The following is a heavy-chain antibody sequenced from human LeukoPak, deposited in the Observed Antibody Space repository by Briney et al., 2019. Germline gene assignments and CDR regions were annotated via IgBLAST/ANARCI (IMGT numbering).Heavy chain of an antibody. Sequence: PGGSLRLSCAGSGFTLTTHAMSWVRQSPGKGLEWVSAFSGSGSRTYYADSVKGRFTISRDNSKNSLYLQMNSLRTEDTALYYCAKDVNVLRFLEWLSPLYYYYYMDVWGKGTTVTVSS. D-gene: IGHD3-3*01. CDR2: FSGSGSRT. J-gene: IGHJ6*03. V-gene: IGHV3-23*01. CDR3: AKDVNVLRFLEWLSPLYYYYYMDV. CDR1: GFTLTTHA.